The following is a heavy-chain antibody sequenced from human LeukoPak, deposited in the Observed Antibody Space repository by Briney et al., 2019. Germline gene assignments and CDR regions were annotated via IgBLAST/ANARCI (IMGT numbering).Heavy chain of an antibody. Sequence: ASVKVSCKASGYTFTNNFMHWVRQAPGQGLEWMGWINPNNGGTNYAQKFQGRVTMTRDTSISTAYMELSRLRSDDTAVYYCAREVDYYDTSDYFPLGYWGQGTLVTVSS. CDR3: AREVDYYDTSDYFPLGY. D-gene: IGHD3-22*01. CDR2: INPNNGGT. CDR1: GYTFTNNF. J-gene: IGHJ4*02. V-gene: IGHV1-2*02.